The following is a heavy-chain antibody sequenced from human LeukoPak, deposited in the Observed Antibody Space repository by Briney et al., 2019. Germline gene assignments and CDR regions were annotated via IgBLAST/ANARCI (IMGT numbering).Heavy chain of an antibody. J-gene: IGHJ4*02. Sequence: PSETLSLTCTASGGSISSSSYYWGWIRQPPGKGLEWIGSIYYSGTTYYNPSLKSRVTISVDTSKNQFSLNLNSVTAADTAVYYCATQVGAARTYFDYWGQGTLVTVSS. CDR3: ATQVGAARTYFDY. D-gene: IGHD6-6*01. CDR2: IYYSGTT. V-gene: IGHV4-39*01. CDR1: GGSISSSSYY.